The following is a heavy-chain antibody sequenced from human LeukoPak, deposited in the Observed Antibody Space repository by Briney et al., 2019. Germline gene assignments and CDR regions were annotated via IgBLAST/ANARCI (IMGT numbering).Heavy chain of an antibody. V-gene: IGHV3-9*01. D-gene: IGHD3-22*01. CDR1: GFTFDDYA. Sequence: GRSLRLSCAASGFTFDDYAMHWVRQAPGKGLEWVSGISWNSGSIGYADSVKGRFTISRDNAKNSLYLQMNSLRAEDTALYYCAKDMVYYDSSGFDYWGQGTLVTVSS. CDR3: AKDMVYYDSSGFDY. J-gene: IGHJ4*02. CDR2: ISWNSGSI.